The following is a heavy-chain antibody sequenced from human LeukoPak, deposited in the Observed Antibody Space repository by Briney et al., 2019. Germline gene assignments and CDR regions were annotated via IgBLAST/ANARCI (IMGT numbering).Heavy chain of an antibody. D-gene: IGHD6-13*01. Sequence: PSETLSLTCTVSGGSISSGDYYWSWIRQPPGKGLEWIGYIYYSGSTYYNPSLKSRVTISLDTSKNQFSLKLSSVTAADTAVYYCARVASIAAAGSTPNFDYWGQGTLVTVSS. CDR1: GGSISSGDYY. CDR2: IYYSGST. V-gene: IGHV4-30-4*01. J-gene: IGHJ4*02. CDR3: ARVASIAAAGSTPNFDY.